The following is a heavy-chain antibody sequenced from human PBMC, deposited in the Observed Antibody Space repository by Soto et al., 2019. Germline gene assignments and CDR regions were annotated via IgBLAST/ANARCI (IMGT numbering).Heavy chain of an antibody. CDR2: IYYSGST. CDR1: GGSISSYY. D-gene: IGHD6-19*01. V-gene: IGHV4-59*01. CDR3: ARDAPSWLGTNRGAFDI. J-gene: IGHJ3*02. Sequence: SETLSLTCTVSGGSISSYYWSWIRQPPGKGLEWIGYIYYSGSTNYNPSLKSRVTISVDTSKNQFSLKLSSVTAADTAVYYCARDAPSWLGTNRGAFDIWGQGTMVTVSS.